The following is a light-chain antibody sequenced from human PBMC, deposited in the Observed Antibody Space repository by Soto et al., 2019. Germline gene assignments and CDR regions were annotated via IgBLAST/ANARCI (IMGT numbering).Light chain of an antibody. CDR2: GNS. V-gene: IGLV1-40*01. CDR1: SSNIGAGYD. J-gene: IGLJ1*01. Sequence: QSVLTQPPSVSGAPGQRVTISCTGSSSNIGAGYDVHWYQQLPGTAPKLLIYGNSNRPSGVPDRFSGSKSGTSASLAITGLQAEDEADYCSQSYDSSLSGYVFGTGTKVTVL. CDR3: QSYDSSLSGYV.